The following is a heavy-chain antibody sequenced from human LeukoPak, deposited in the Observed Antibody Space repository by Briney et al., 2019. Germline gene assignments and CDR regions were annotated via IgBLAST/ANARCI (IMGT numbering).Heavy chain of an antibody. CDR1: GYTFTSYG. CDR3: ARVQYQLLRATYYFDY. V-gene: IGHV1-18*01. J-gene: IGHJ4*02. Sequence: ASVKVSCKASGYTFTSYGISWVRQAPGQGLEWMGWTSAYKGNTNYAQKLQGRVTMTTDTSTRTAYMELRSLRSDDTAVYYCARVQYQLLRATYYFDYWGQGTLVTVSS. CDR2: TSAYKGNT. D-gene: IGHD2-2*01.